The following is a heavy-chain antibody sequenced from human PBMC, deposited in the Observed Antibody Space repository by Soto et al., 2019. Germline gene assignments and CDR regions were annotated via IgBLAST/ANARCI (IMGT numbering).Heavy chain of an antibody. Sequence: EVQLVESGGGLVQPGGSVRLSCAASGFSFSSYWMSWVRQAPGKGLEWVANIKQDGSEKYYVDSVKGRFTISRDNAKNSLYLQMNSLRAEDTAVYYCARETNGPTSLDYWGQGTLVTVSS. CDR2: IKQDGSEK. CDR3: ARETNGPTSLDY. J-gene: IGHJ4*02. CDR1: GFSFSSYW. V-gene: IGHV3-7*03. D-gene: IGHD3-16*01.